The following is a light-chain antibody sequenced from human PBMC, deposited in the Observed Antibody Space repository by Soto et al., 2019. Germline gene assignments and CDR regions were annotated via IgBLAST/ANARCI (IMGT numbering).Light chain of an antibody. J-gene: IGKJ4*01. CDR3: QQYNRSPL. Sequence: EIVLTQSPGTLSLSPGERATLSCRASQSVSNSHLAWYQQKPGQAPRLLIDGASSRADGISDSFSSSGSGPYFTLTISMLEPEDVAVYYFQQYNRSPLFGGGTKVEI. CDR1: QSVSNSH. V-gene: IGKV3-20*01. CDR2: GAS.